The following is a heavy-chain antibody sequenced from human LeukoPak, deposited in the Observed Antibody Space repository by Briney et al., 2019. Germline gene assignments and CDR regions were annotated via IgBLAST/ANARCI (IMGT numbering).Heavy chain of an antibody. V-gene: IGHV3-23*01. CDR2: ISGSGGST. Sequence: GGSLRLSCAASGFTFSSYGMSWVRQAPGKGLEWVSAISGSGGSTYYADSVKGRFTISRDNSKNTLYLQMNSLRAEDTAVYYCAKDGALSTMVRGPNWFDPWGQGTLVTVSS. D-gene: IGHD3-10*01. CDR3: AKDGALSTMVRGPNWFDP. J-gene: IGHJ5*02. CDR1: GFTFSSYG.